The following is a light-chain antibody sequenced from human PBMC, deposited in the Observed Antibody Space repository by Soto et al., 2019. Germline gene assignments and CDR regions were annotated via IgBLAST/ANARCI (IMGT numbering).Light chain of an antibody. CDR3: QQSYSTPQYT. CDR2: AAS. Sequence: DIQMTQSPSSLSASVGDRVTITCRASQSISSYLNWYQQKPGKAPKLLIYAASSLQSGVPSRFSGSGSGTGFTLTISSLQPEDFATYYCQQSYSTPQYTFGQGTKLEIK. V-gene: IGKV1-39*01. J-gene: IGKJ2*01. CDR1: QSISSY.